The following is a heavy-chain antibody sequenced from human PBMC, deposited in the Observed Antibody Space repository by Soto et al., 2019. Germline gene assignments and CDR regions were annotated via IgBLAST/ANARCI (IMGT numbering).Heavy chain of an antibody. J-gene: IGHJ5*02. Sequence: SETLSLTCTISGGSFGTNYWSWIRQAPGKGLEWIGYTYYTGSTKYNPSLKSRATISVDTSNNQFSLTLNSAAAADTAVYYCAKDSAGRGPFDPWGQGILVTVSS. CDR3: AKDSAGRGPFDP. CDR1: GGSFGTNY. D-gene: IGHD3-10*01. CDR2: TYYTGST. V-gene: IGHV4-59*13.